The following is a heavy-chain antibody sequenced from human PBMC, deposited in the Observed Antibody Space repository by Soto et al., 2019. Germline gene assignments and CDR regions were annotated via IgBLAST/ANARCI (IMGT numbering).Heavy chain of an antibody. D-gene: IGHD3-10*02. Sequence: QVQLVQSGAEVKKPGSSVKVSCKASGGTFSSYAISWVRQAPGQGLEWMGGIIRIFGTANYAQKFQGRVTITAEESTSTAYMEMSSLRSEDTAVYYCAVDNRGDGYNVRLSPYYYYGMDVWGQGTTVTVSS. V-gene: IGHV1-69*01. CDR1: GGTFSSYA. J-gene: IGHJ6*02. CDR3: AVDNRGDGYNVRLSPYYYYGMDV. CDR2: IIRIFGTA.